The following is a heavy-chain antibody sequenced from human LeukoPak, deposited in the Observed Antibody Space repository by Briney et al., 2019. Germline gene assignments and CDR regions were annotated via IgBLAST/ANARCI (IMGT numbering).Heavy chain of an antibody. CDR3: ARDTKDIVVVPAATWGIGWFDP. CDR2: IIPILGIA. D-gene: IGHD2-2*01. CDR1: GGTFSSYT. V-gene: IGHV1-69*04. J-gene: IGHJ5*02. Sequence: GASVKVSCKASGGTFSSYTIIWVRQAPGQGLEWVGRIIPILGIANYAQKFQGRVTITADKSTSTAYMGLSSLRSEDTAVYYCARDTKDIVVVPAATWGIGWFDPWGQGTLVTVSS.